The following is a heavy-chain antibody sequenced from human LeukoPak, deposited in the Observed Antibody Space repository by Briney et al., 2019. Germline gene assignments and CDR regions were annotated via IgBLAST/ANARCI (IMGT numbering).Heavy chain of an antibody. Sequence: SETLSLTCTVSGGSISSSSYYWGWIRQPPGKGLEWIGSIYYSGSTYYNPSLKSRVTISVDTSKNQFSLKLSSVTAADTAVYYCASVGATHYYYYYIDVWGKGTTVTVSS. CDR2: IYYSGST. V-gene: IGHV4-39*07. CDR1: GGSISSSSYY. CDR3: ASVGATHYYYYYIDV. J-gene: IGHJ6*03. D-gene: IGHD1-26*01.